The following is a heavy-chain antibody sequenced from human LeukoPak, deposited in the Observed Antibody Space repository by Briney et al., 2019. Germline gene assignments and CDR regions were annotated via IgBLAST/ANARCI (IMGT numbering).Heavy chain of an antibody. D-gene: IGHD2-15*01. J-gene: IGHJ6*03. CDR1: GGTFSSYA. V-gene: IGHV1-69*01. CDR2: IIPIFGTA. Sequence: SVKVSCKASGGTFSSYAISWVRQAPGQGLEWMGGIIPIFGTANYAQKFQGRVTITADESTSTAYMELSSLRSEDTAVYYCARLVEKLGYCSDGSCYGNYYYYMDVWGKGTTVTVSS. CDR3: ARLVEKLGYCSDGSCYGNYYYYMDV.